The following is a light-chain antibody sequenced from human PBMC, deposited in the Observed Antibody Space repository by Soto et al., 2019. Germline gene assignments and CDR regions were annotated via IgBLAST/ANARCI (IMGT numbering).Light chain of an antibody. J-gene: IGKJ4*01. CDR2: GVS. V-gene: IGKV1-39*01. CDR1: QSIDTY. Sequence: DIQMTQSPSSLSASIGDRVTITCRASQSIDTYLSWYQKKPGKAPKLLMFGVSNLESGVPSRISGSGSGTDFTLTITSLEVDDFATYYCQQSYTLPVTFDGGTRVEIK. CDR3: QQSYTLPVT.